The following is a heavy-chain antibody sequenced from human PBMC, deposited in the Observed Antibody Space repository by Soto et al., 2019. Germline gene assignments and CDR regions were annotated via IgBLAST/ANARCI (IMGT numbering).Heavy chain of an antibody. CDR2: INAGNGNT. CDR3: ARSIVVVTALDY. V-gene: IGHV1-3*01. D-gene: IGHD2-21*02. Sequence: ASVKVSCKASGYTFTSYAMHWVRQAPGQRLEWMGWINAGNGNTKYSQKFQGRVTITRDTSASTAYMELSSLRSEDTAVFYCARSIVVVTALDYWGQGTLVTVSS. CDR1: GYTFTSYA. J-gene: IGHJ4*02.